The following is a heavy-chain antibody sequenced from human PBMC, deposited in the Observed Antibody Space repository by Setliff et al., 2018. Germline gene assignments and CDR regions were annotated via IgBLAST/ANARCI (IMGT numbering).Heavy chain of an antibody. J-gene: IGHJ4*02. D-gene: IGHD3-3*01. CDR1: GGSITSSSYY. Sequence: SETLSLTCTVSGGSITSSSYYWGWVRQPPGKGLEWIGTIFWSGTTYYNPSLNSRGTISVDTSRDQYSLRLSSVTAADTAVYYCARDGGRTIFGVVEGSDYWGQGTLVTVS. CDR3: ARDGGRTIFGVVEGSDY. V-gene: IGHV4-39*02. CDR2: IFWSGTT.